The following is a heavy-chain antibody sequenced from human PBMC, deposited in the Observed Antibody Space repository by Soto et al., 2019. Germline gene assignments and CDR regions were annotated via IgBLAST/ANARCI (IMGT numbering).Heavy chain of an antibody. Sequence: SETLSLTCTVSGGSVSSGSYYWSWIRQPPGKGLEWIGYIYYGGSTNYNPSLKSRVTISVDTSKNQFSLKLSSVTAADTAVYYCARSIFGVVIYGSNWFDPWGQGTLVTAPQ. CDR3: ARSIFGVVIYGSNWFDP. J-gene: IGHJ5*02. CDR1: GGSVSSGSYY. CDR2: IYYGGST. D-gene: IGHD3-3*01. V-gene: IGHV4-61*01.